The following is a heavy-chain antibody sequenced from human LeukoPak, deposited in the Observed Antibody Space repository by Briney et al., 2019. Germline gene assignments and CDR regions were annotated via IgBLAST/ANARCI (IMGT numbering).Heavy chain of an antibody. CDR1: GFTFSSYE. CDR2: ISSSGSTI. J-gene: IGHJ6*02. CDR3: ARGRSDGGGMDV. Sequence: GGSLRLSCAASGFTFSSYEMNWVRQAPGKGPEWVSYISSSGSTIYYADSVKGRFTISRDNAKNSLYLQMNSLRAEDTAVYYCARGRSDGGGMDVWGQGTTVTVSS. D-gene: IGHD5-24*01. V-gene: IGHV3-48*03.